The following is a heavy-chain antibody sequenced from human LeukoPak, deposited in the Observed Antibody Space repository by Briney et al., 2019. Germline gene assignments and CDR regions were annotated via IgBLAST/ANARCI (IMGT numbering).Heavy chain of an antibody. V-gene: IGHV3-23*01. Sequence: GGSLRLSCAASGFTFSSYGMSWVRQAPGKGLEWVSGISISGGRTYYADSVKGRFTISRDNSKNTVFLQMSSLRVEDTAIYYCAKVRDGGSTTTAKGFDYWAQGTLVTVSS. D-gene: IGHD2/OR15-2a*01. CDR1: GFTFSSYG. CDR2: ISISGGRT. J-gene: IGHJ4*02. CDR3: AKVRDGGSTTTAKGFDY.